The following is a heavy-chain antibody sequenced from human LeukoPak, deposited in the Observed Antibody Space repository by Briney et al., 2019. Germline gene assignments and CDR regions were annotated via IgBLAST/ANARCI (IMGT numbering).Heavy chain of an antibody. CDR2: IYSGGST. V-gene: IGHV3-53*01. D-gene: IGHD3-16*01. J-gene: IGHJ4*02. CDR1: GFTVSSNY. Sequence: GGSLRLSCAASGFTVSSNYMSWVRQAPGKGLEWVSVIYSGGSTYYADSVKGRFTISRDNSKNTLCLQMNSLRAEDTAVYYCARDREFGGYYYFDYWGQGTLVTVSS. CDR3: ARDREFGGYYYFDY.